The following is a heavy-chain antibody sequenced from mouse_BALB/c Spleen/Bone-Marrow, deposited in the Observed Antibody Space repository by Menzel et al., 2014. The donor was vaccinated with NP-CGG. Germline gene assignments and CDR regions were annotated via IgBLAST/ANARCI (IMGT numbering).Heavy chain of an antibody. Sequence: DLVKPGASVKLSCKASGYTLTSYWINWIKQRPGQGLEWIGRIAPGSGSTYYNEMFKGKATLTVDTSSSTAYIQLSSRSSEDSAVYFCARRYFDVWGAGTTVTVSS. J-gene: IGHJ1*01. V-gene: IGHV1S41*01. CDR1: GYTLTSYW. CDR2: IAPGSGST. CDR3: ARRYFDV.